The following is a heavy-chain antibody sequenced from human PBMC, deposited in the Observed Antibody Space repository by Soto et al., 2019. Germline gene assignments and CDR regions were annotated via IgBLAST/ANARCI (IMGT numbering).Heavy chain of an antibody. D-gene: IGHD6-19*01. CDR3: ARDQSSGWYGKDSGLDV. CDR2: ISGYNDNT. Sequence: ASVKVSCKASGYTFSNYGISWVRQAPGQGLEWMGWISGYNDNTYYAQTFQGRVTMTIETSTTTSLELRSLKSNDTAVYYCARDQSSGWYGKDSGLDVWGQGTTVTV. V-gene: IGHV1-18*01. J-gene: IGHJ6*02. CDR1: GYTFSNYG.